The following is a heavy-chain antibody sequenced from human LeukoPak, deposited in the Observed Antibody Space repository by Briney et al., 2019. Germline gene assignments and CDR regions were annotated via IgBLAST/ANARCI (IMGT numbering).Heavy chain of an antibody. CDR1: GGSVSSGSYY. V-gene: IGHV4-61*01. CDR3: ARGGAARLHFQN. J-gene: IGHJ1*01. D-gene: IGHD6-6*01. Sequence: SETLSLTCTVSGGSVSSGSYYWSWIRQPPGKGLEWIGYIYYSGSTNYNPSLQSRVTISVDTSKNQFSLNLNSVTAADTAVYYCARGGAARLHFQNWGQGTLVTVSS. CDR2: IYYSGST.